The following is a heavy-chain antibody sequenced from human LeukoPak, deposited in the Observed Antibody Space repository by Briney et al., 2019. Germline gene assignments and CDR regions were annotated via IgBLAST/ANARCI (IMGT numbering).Heavy chain of an antibody. CDR1: GFTFSSYA. J-gene: IGHJ6*02. CDR3: AGGSGGGYRDYYYGMDV. CDR2: ISYDGSNK. D-gene: IGHD5-24*01. Sequence: GGSLRLSCAASGFTFSSYAIHWVRQAPGKGLEWVAVISYDGSNKYYADSVKGRFTISRDNSKSTLYLQVNSLRAEDTAVYCCAGGSGGGYRDYYYGMDVWGQGTTVTVSS. V-gene: IGHV3-30-3*01.